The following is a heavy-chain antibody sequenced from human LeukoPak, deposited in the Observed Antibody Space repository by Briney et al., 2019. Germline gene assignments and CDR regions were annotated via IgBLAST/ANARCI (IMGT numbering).Heavy chain of an antibody. CDR2: ISAYNGKT. CDR1: GYTFTSYG. CDR3: AKGYDEGVAGNY. V-gene: IGHV1-18*01. Sequence: ASVKVSCKASGYTFTSYGISWVRQAPGQGLEWMGWISAYNGKTNYAQKLQGRVTITTDTSTSTAYMELRNLGTDDTDVYYCAKGYDEGVAGNYWGQGTTVTVS. J-gene: IGHJ4*02. D-gene: IGHD2-15*01.